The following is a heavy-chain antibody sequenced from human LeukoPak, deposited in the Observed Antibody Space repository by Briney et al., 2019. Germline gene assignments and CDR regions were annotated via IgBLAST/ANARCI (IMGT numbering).Heavy chain of an antibody. V-gene: IGHV3-7*01. CDR2: IKQDGSEK. J-gene: IGHJ4*02. CDR3: ARSGYSYGSDLDY. D-gene: IGHD5-18*01. CDR1: GFTFSSYW. Sequence: GGSLRLSCAASGFTFSSYWMSWVRQAPGKGLEWVANIKQDGSEKYYVDSAKGRFTISRDNAKNSLYLQMNSLRAEDTAVYYCARSGYSYGSDLDYWGQGTLVTVSS.